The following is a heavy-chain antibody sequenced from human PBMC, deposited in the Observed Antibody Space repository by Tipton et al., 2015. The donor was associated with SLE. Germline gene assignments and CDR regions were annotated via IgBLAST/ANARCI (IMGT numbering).Heavy chain of an antibody. CDR3: ARDRVPASTHGSGWFDP. CDR2: ISYDGSNK. D-gene: IGHD2-2*01. CDR1: GFTFSSYA. J-gene: IGHJ5*02. Sequence: SLRLSCAASGFTFSSYAMHWVRQAPGKGLEWVAVISYDGSNKYYADSVKGRFTTSRDNSKNTLYLQMDSLRAEDTAVYYCARDRVPASTHGSGWFDPWGLGTLVTVSS. V-gene: IGHV3-30*04.